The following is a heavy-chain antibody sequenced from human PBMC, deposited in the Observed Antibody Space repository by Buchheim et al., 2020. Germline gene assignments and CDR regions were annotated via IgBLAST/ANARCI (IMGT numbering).Heavy chain of an antibody. Sequence: QVQLVESGGGVVQPGRSLRLSCAASGFTFSNHGMYWVRQAPGKGLQWVALISFDGTNTSYADSFTGRFTVSRDNSKNTLYLQMNSLRLEDTAVYYCVGGLLRSLEWLFVPWGQGT. V-gene: IGHV3-30*03. J-gene: IGHJ5*02. CDR2: ISFDGTNT. CDR3: VGGLLRSLEWLFVP. D-gene: IGHD3-3*01. CDR1: GFTFSNHG.